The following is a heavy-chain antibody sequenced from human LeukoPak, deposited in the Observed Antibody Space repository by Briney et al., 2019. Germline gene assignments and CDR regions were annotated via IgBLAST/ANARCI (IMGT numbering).Heavy chain of an antibody. J-gene: IGHJ4*02. CDR2: ISGSGGST. CDR3: AKGATSGSYYPRYFDY. D-gene: IGHD1-26*01. CDR1: GFTVSSNY. Sequence: GGSLRLSCAASGFTVSSNYMSWVRQAPGKGLEWVSAISGSGGSTYYADSVKGRFTISRDNSKNTVYLQMNSLRAEDTAVYSCAKGATSGSYYPRYFDYWGQGTLVTVSS. V-gene: IGHV3-23*01.